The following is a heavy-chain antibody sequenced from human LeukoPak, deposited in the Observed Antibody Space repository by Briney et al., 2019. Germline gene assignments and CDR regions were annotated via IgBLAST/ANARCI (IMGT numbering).Heavy chain of an antibody. D-gene: IGHD6-13*01. Sequence: ASVKVSCKASGGTFSSYAISWVRQAPGQGLEWMGWINPNSGGTNYAQKFQGRVTMTRDTSISTAYMELSRLRSDDMAVYYCARDSGSSWYNDYWGQGTLVTVSS. CDR3: ARDSGSSWYNDY. V-gene: IGHV1-2*02. J-gene: IGHJ4*02. CDR2: INPNSGGT. CDR1: GGTFSSYA.